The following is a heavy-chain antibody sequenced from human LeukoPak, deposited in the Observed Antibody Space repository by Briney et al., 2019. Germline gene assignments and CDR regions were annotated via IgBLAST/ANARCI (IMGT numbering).Heavy chain of an antibody. J-gene: IGHJ4*02. CDR1: GFTFSSYA. CDR3: AGSYDLWNGYEG. V-gene: IGHV3-21*01. Sequence: PGGSLRLSCAASGFTFSSYAMTWVRQAPGKGLEWVSSISSSSSYIYYADSVKGRFTISRDNAKNSLFLQMNSLRAEDTAVYYCAGSYDLWNGYEGWGQGTLVTVSS. CDR2: ISSSSSYI. D-gene: IGHD3-3*01.